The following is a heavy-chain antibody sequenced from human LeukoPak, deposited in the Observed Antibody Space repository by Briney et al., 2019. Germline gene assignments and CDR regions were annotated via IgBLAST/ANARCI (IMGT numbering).Heavy chain of an antibody. J-gene: IGHJ4*02. CDR2: ISGSGGST. D-gene: IGHD2-8*01. CDR3: AKGYCTNGVCYHYYFDY. V-gene: IGHV3-23*01. Sequence: GGSLRLSCAASGFTFSSYAMSWVRQAPGKGLEWVSAISGSGGSTYYADSVKGRFTISRDNSKNTLYLQMNGLRAEDTAVYYCAKGYCTNGVCYHYYFDYWGQGTLVTVSS. CDR1: GFTFSSYA.